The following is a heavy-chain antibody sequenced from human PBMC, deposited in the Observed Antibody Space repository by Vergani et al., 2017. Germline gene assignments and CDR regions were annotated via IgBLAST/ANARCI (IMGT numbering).Heavy chain of an antibody. V-gene: IGHV3-21*01. D-gene: IGHD6-19*01. Sequence: EVQLVESGGGLVQPGGSLRLSCAASGFTFSSYSMNWVRQTPGKGLEWVSSISSSSRYIYYADSVKGRFTISRDNAKNSLYLQMNSLRAEDTAVYYCARDVGSGWSSVLYYFDYWGQGTLVTVSS. CDR2: ISSSSRYI. J-gene: IGHJ4*02. CDR1: GFTFSSYS. CDR3: ARDVGSGWSSVLYYFDY.